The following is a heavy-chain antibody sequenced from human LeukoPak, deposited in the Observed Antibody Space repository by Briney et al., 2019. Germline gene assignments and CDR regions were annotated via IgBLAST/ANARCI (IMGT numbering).Heavy chain of an antibody. D-gene: IGHD3-3*01. CDR2: IYYSWST. Sequence: SSETLSLTCTVSGGSISSYDWSWIRQPPGKGLEWIGHIYYSWSTNYNPSLKSRVTISVDTSKNQFSLKLSSVAAADTAVYYCARSSPYDFWSGYYYYYYYGMDVWGQGTTVTVSS. J-gene: IGHJ6*02. V-gene: IGHV4-59*08. CDR1: GGSISSYD. CDR3: ARSSPYDFWSGYYYYYYYGMDV.